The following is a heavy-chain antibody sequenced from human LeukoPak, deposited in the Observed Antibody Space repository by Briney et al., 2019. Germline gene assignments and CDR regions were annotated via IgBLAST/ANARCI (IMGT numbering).Heavy chain of an antibody. Sequence: PGGSLRLSCAASGFTFSSYEMNWVRQAPGKGLEWVSYISSSGSTIYYADSVKGRFTISRDNAKNSLYLQMNSLRAEDTAVYYCARDSGYYPFDYWGQGTLVTVSS. CDR1: GFTFSSYE. CDR2: ISSSGSTI. D-gene: IGHD3-22*01. J-gene: IGHJ4*02. CDR3: ARDSGYYPFDY. V-gene: IGHV3-48*03.